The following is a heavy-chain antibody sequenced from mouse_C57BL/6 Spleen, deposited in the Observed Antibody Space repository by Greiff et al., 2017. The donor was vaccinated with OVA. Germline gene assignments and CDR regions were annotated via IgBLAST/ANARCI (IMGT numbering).Heavy chain of an antibody. V-gene: IGHV1-62-2*01. D-gene: IGHD2-4*01. CDR2: FYPGSGSI. CDR1: GYTFTEYT. J-gene: IGHJ3*01. Sequence: QVQLKQSGAELVKPGASVKLSCKASGYTFTEYTIHWVKQRSGQGLEWIGWFYPGSGSIKYNEKFKDKATLTADKSSSTVYMELSRLTSEDSAVYFCARHEDPGEDYDYDPFAYWGQGTLVTVSA. CDR3: ARHEDPGEDYDYDPFAY.